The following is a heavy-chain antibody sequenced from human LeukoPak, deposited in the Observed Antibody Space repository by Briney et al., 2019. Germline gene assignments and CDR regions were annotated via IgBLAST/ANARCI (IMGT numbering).Heavy chain of an antibody. CDR2: IYHSGST. V-gene: IGHV4-4*02. J-gene: IGHJ3*02. Sequence: SETLSLTCAVSGGSISSSNWWSWVRQPPGKGLEWIGEIYHSGSTNYNPSLKSRVTISVDTSKNQFSLKLSSVTAADTAVYYCARDSRFPDAFDIWGQGTMVTVSS. CDR1: GGSISSSNW. CDR3: ARDSRFPDAFDI. D-gene: IGHD3-3*01.